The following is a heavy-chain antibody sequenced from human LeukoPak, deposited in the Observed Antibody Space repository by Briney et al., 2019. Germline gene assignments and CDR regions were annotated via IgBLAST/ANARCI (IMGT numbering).Heavy chain of an antibody. V-gene: IGHV3-30*04. CDR3: ARASTPGDY. Sequence: GGSLRLSCAASGLTFRNHAIHWVRQAPGKGLEWVTVISHDGGNDYYRDSVKGRFTISRDNSRNTVFLQMNSLRPGDTAVYYCARASTPGDYWGQGTLVTVSS. D-gene: IGHD5/OR15-5a*01. CDR1: GLTFRNHA. CDR2: ISHDGGND. J-gene: IGHJ4*02.